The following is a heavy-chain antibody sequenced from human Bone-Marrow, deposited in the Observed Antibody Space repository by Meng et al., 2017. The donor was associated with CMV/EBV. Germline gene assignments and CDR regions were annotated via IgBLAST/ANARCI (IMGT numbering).Heavy chain of an antibody. CDR3: ARESRSSTSSDAFDI. J-gene: IGHJ3*02. Sequence: GESLKISCAASGFTFSSYSMNWVRQAPGKGLEWVSSISSSSSYIYYADSVKGRFTISRDNAKNSLYLQMNSLRAEDTAVYYCARESRSSTSSDAFDIWGQGTTVTVSS. CDR1: GFTFSSYS. D-gene: IGHD2-2*01. V-gene: IGHV3-21*01. CDR2: ISSSSSYI.